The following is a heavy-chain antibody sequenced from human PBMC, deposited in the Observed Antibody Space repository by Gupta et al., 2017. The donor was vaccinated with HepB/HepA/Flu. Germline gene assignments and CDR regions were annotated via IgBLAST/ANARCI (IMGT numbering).Heavy chain of an antibody. CDR2: IYYSGST. CDR3: ARHGLGGYYYYYYMDV. D-gene: IGHD3-22*01. CDR1: GGSISSSSYY. Sequence: QLQLQESGPGLVKPSETLSLTCTVSGGSISSSSYYWGWIRQPPGKGLEWIGSIYYSGSTYYNPSLKSRVTISVDTSKNQFSLKLSSVTAADTAVYYCARHGLGGYYYYYYMDVWGKGTTVTVSS. V-gene: IGHV4-39*01. J-gene: IGHJ6*03.